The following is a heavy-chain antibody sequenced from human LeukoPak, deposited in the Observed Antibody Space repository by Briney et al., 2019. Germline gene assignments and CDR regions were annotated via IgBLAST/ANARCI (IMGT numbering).Heavy chain of an antibody. J-gene: IGHJ4*02. Sequence: SETLSLTCTVSGGSISSSSYYWGWIRQPPGKGLEWIVSIYYSGSTYYNPSLKSRVTISVDTSKKQFSLKLSSVTAADTAVYYCANEGDTAMDYCGQGRLVTDCS. D-gene: IGHD5-18*01. CDR1: GGSISSSSYY. V-gene: IGHV4-39*01. CDR2: IYYSGST. CDR3: ANEGDTAMDY.